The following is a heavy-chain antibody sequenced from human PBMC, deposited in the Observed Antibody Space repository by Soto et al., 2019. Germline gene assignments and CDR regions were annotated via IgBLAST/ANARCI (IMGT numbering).Heavy chain of an antibody. V-gene: IGHV4-34*01. CDR3: ARVGYCSGGSCYFSYYYYYGMDV. Sequence: ASETLSLTCAAYGGSFSGYYWSWIRQPPGKGLEWIGEINHSGSTNYNPSLKSRVTISVDTSKNQFSLKLSSVTAADTAVYYCARVGYCSGGSCYFSYYYYYGMDVWGQGTTVTVSS. CDR2: INHSGST. D-gene: IGHD2-15*01. J-gene: IGHJ6*02. CDR1: GGSFSGYY.